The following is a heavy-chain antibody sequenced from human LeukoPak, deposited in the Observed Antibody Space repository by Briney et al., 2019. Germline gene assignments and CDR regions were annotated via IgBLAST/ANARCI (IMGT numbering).Heavy chain of an antibody. J-gene: IGHJ4*02. D-gene: IGHD3-9*01. CDR1: GFTFSNYY. V-gene: IGHV3-11*04. CDR2: ISSSGNTI. Sequence: PGGSLRLSCAASGFTFSNYYMGWIRQAPGKGLEWVSYISSSGNTIHYADSVKGRFTIPRDNAKNSLYLQMNSLRAEDTAVYYCLRYFDWLLDYWGQGTLVTVSS. CDR3: LRYFDWLLDY.